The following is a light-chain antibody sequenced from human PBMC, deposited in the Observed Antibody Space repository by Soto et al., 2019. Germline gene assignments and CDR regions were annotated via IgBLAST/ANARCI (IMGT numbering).Light chain of an antibody. CDR3: QQRSDWPRA. J-gene: IGKJ5*01. V-gene: IGKV1-39*01. CDR1: RNIWTY. CDR2: DAS. Sequence: DVQMTQSPSSRSASVGDRVTITCRASRNIWTYLNWYQQKPGKAPSLLIYDASTLQSGVPSRFSGSGSGTDFTLTISSLEPEDFAVYYCQQRSDWPRAFGQGTRLEIK.